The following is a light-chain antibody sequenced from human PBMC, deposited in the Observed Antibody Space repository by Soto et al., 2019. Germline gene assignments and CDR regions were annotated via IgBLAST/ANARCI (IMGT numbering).Light chain of an antibody. CDR2: EVN. CDR1: ISDVGGYNY. Sequence: QSALTQPPSASGSPGQSVTISCTGTISDVGGYNYVAWYQQHPGKAPKLMIYEVNKRPSGVPDRFSGSKSGSTASLTVSGLQAEDEADYYCQSYDSSLSGSVFGTGTKLTVL. J-gene: IGLJ1*01. V-gene: IGLV2-8*01. CDR3: QSYDSSLSGSV.